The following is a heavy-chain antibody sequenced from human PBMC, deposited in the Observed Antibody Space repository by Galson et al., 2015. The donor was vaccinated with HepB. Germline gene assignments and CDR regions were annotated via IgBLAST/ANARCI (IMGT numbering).Heavy chain of an antibody. V-gene: IGHV4-59*01. CDR1: GGSISSYY. CDR2: IYYRGST. J-gene: IGHJ3*01. Sequence: SETLSLTCTVSGGSISSYYWSWIRQSPGKGLEWIGYIYYRGSTIYNPSLKTRVTISVDTPENQFSLKLSSVTAADTAVYYCARDCGGDCREYDAFDLWGQGTLVTVSS. D-gene: IGHD2-21*02. CDR3: ARDCGGDCREYDAFDL.